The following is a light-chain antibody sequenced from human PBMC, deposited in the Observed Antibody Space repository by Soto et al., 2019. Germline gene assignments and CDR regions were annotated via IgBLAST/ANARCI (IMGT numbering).Light chain of an antibody. V-gene: IGLV2-11*01. CDR3: CSYAGSYTLWV. Sequence: QSVLTQPRSVSGSPGQSVTISCTVTSSDVGGYNFVSWYQQHPGKAPKLIIYDVSKRPSGVPDRFSGSKSGNTASLTISGLQAEDEADYYCCSYAGSYTLWVFGGGTKVTVL. CDR1: SSDVGGYNF. CDR2: DVS. J-gene: IGLJ3*02.